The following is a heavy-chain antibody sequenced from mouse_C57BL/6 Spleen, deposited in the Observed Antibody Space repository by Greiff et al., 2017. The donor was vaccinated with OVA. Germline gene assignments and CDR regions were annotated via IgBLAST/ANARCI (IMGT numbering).Heavy chain of an antibody. CDR2: IDPETGGT. V-gene: IGHV1-15*01. J-gene: IGHJ4*01. Sequence: QVQLQQSGAELVRPGASVTLSCKASGYTFTDYEMHWVKQTPVHGLEWIGAIDPETGGTAYNQKFKGKAILTADKSSSTAYMELRSLTSEDSAVYYCTREDYGYDEGFYAMDYWGQGTSVTVSS. D-gene: IGHD2-2*01. CDR3: TREDYGYDEGFYAMDY. CDR1: GYTFTDYE.